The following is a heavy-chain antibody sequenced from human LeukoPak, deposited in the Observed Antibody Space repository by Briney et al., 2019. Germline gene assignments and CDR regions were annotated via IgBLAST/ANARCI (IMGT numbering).Heavy chain of an antibody. D-gene: IGHD4-17*01. CDR1: GYKFTSYW. CDR3: ARLYGDYGPIDS. J-gene: IGHJ4*02. V-gene: IGHV5-51*01. Sequence: GDSLKISCKSSGYKFTSYWIGWVRQMPGKGLEWMGIIYPGDSDTRYNPSFQGQVTISADKSVSAAYLQWSSMEASDTAMYYCARLYGDYGPIDSWGQGTLVTVSS. CDR2: IYPGDSDT.